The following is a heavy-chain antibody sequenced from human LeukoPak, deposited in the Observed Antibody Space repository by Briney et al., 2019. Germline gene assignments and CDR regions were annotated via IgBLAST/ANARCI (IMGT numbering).Heavy chain of an antibody. D-gene: IGHD2-2*01. CDR1: DYSISSAYY. CDR2: IYYSGST. J-gene: IGHJ6*03. V-gene: IGHV4-38-2*01. Sequence: PSETLSLTCAVSDYSISSAYYWGWIRQPPGKGLEWIGSIYYSGSTYYNPSLKSRVTISVDTSKNQFSLKLSSVTAADTAVYYCARHPKHTTGYCSSTSCFYMDVWGKGTTVTVSS. CDR3: ARHPKHTTGYCSSTSCFYMDV.